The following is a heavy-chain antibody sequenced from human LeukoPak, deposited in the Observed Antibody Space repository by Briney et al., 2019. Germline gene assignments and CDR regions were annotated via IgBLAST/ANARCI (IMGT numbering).Heavy chain of an antibody. J-gene: IGHJ4*02. CDR3: ARVLNYGFDY. Sequence: GGSLRLSCAASGFTSSNYWMHWVRQAPGKGLVWVSRIYSDGTSTSYADSVKGRFTISRDNAKNTLYLQMDSLRAEDTAVYYCARVLNYGFDYWGQGTLVTVSS. CDR2: IYSDGTST. D-gene: IGHD3-10*01. CDR1: GFTSSNYW. V-gene: IGHV3-74*01.